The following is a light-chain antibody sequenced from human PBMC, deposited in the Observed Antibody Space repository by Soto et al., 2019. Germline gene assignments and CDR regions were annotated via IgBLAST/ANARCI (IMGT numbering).Light chain of an antibody. CDR3: AAWDDSLNGYV. Sequence: QSALTQPPSASGTPGQRVTISCSGSSSNIGSNNVNWYQQLPGTAPKLLIYNNNQRPSGVPDRFSGSKSGTSASLAISGLQSEDEADYYCAAWDDSLNGYVFGAGTKVTVL. CDR1: SSNIGSNN. CDR2: NNN. J-gene: IGLJ1*01. V-gene: IGLV1-44*01.